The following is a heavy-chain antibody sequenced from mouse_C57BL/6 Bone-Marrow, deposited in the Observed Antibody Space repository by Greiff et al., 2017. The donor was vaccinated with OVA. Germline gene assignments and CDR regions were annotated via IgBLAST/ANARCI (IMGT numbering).Heavy chain of an antibody. Sequence: EVQGVESGGGLVQPGESLKLSCESNEYEFPSHDMSWVRKTPEKRLELVAAINSDGGSTYYPDTMERRFIISRDNTKKTLYLQMSSLRSEDTALYYCASGATVVATGDYFDYWGQGTTLTVSS. J-gene: IGHJ2*01. CDR3: ASGATVVATGDYFDY. V-gene: IGHV5-2*01. CDR1: EYEFPSHD. D-gene: IGHD1-1*01. CDR2: INSDGGST.